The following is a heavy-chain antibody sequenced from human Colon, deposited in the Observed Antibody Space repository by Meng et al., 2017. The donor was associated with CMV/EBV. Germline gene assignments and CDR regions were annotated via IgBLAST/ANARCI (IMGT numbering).Heavy chain of an antibody. D-gene: IGHD4-17*01. CDR1: GYTFSGYY. CDR3: ARSLTVTTFDY. V-gene: IGHV1-2*02. CDR2: INSDTGDT. J-gene: IGHJ4*02. Sequence: ASVKVSCKAFGYTFSGYYMQWVRQAPGQGLEYMGWINSDTGDTKYAQKFQGRVTMTRDTSISTAYMELSGLTYDDTAVYYCARSLTVTTFDYWGQGTLVTVSS.